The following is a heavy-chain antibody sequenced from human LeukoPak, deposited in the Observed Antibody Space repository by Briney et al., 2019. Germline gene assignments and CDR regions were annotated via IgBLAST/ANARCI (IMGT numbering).Heavy chain of an antibody. CDR2: ISGSGGST. V-gene: IGHV3-23*01. Sequence: PGGSLRLSCAASGFTFSSYAMSWVRQAPGKGLEWVSAISGSGGSTYYADSVKGRFTISRDNSKNTLYLQMNSLRAEDTAVYYCAKGGAYYYVSGSYNPPDYWGQGTLVTVSS. CDR3: AKGGAYYYVSGSYNPPDY. CDR1: GFTFSSYA. J-gene: IGHJ4*02. D-gene: IGHD3-10*01.